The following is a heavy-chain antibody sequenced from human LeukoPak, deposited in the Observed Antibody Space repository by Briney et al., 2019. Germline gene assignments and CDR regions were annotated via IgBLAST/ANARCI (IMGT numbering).Heavy chain of an antibody. J-gene: IGHJ4*02. CDR2: INSDGSST. CDR3: AKHRRYSSGWVDY. D-gene: IGHD6-19*01. Sequence: GGSLRLSCAASGFTFSSYWMHWVRQAPGKGLVWVSRINSDGSSTSYAASVKGRFTISRDNSKNTLYLQMNSLRAEDTAVYYCAKHRRYSSGWVDYWGQGTLVTVSS. CDR1: GFTFSSYW. V-gene: IGHV3-74*01.